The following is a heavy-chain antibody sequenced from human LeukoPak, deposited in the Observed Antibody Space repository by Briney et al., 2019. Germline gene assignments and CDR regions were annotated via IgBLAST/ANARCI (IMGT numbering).Heavy chain of an antibody. Sequence: GGSLRLSCAASGSTFSSYNMNWVRQAPGKGLEWVSSISSSSSYTYFADSVKGRFTISRDNAKNSLFLQMNSLRAEDTAVYYCAGGGTYYGSLDYWGQGTLVTVSS. J-gene: IGHJ4*02. CDR3: AGGGTYYGSLDY. CDR1: GSTFSSYN. V-gene: IGHV3-21*01. CDR2: ISSSSSYT. D-gene: IGHD1-26*01.